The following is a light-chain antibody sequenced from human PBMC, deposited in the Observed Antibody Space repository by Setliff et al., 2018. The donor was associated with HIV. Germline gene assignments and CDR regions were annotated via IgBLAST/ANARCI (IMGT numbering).Light chain of an antibody. CDR1: SGSIVANY. J-gene: IGLJ2*01. CDR3: QSYDSSNHVI. CDR2: SFH. V-gene: IGLV6-57*01. Sequence: NFMLTQPRSVSESPGKTVTISCSRNSGSIVANYVHWYQQRPGSSPTTVISSFHHRPSGVPDRFSGFIDSSSNSASLTISGLKTEDEADYYCQSYDSSNHVIFGGGTKVTVL.